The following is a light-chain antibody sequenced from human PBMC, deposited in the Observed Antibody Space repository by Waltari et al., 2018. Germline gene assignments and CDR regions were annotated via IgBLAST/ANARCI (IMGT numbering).Light chain of an antibody. V-gene: IGLV1-44*01. CDR3: AAWDDSLNGVV. Sequence: QSVLTPSPSASGTPGQRVTISSSGCSPTIGCTTVNRHQQPPGPAPKLLIYSTNQRPSGVPDRFSGSKSGTSASLAISGLQSEDEADYYCAAWDDSLNGVVFGGGTKLTVL. CDR1: SPTIGCTT. CDR2: STN. J-gene: IGLJ2*01.